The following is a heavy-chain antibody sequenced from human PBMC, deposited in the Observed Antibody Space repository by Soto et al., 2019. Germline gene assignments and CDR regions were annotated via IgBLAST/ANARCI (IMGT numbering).Heavy chain of an antibody. Sequence: QVQLQESGPGLVKPSQTLSLTCTVSGVSISSGDSYWSWIRQPPGKGLEWIGYIYYTGSTYYSPSLKSRLTISINTSKNQFSLKLNSVTAADTAVYYCASVTRYCSGGGCTPNWFDPWGQGTLVTVS. CDR2: IYYTGST. CDR3: ASVTRYCSGGGCTPNWFDP. CDR1: GVSISSGDSY. J-gene: IGHJ5*02. D-gene: IGHD2-15*01. V-gene: IGHV4-30-4*01.